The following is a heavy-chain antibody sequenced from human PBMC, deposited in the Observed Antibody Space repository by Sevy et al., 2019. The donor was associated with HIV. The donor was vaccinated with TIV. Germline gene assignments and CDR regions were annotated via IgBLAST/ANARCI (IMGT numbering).Heavy chain of an antibody. CDR2: ISGRGGST. D-gene: IGHD4-17*01. CDR3: AKVSADTGDYVSDY. J-gene: IGHJ4*02. Sequence: GESLKISCAASGFTFSSYAMNWFRQAPGKGLEWVSGISGRGGSTYYPDSVKGRFTISRDNSKNTLFLQMNTLRAEDTAVYYCAKVSADTGDYVSDYWGQGTLVTVSS. CDR1: GFTFSSYA. V-gene: IGHV3-23*01.